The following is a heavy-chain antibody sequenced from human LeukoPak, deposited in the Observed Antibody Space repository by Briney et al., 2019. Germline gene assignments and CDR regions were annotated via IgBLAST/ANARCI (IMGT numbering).Heavy chain of an antibody. V-gene: IGHV4-59*01. CDR3: ARGQLVRAGWFDP. Sequence: SETLSLTCTVSGGSISSYYWGWFRQPPGKGLEWIAYTHYSGTTNYNPSLKSRTTISTDTSKNQFSLKLNSVTAADTAVYYCARGQLVRAGWFDPWGQGTLVTVSS. D-gene: IGHD6-6*01. CDR1: GGSISSYY. J-gene: IGHJ5*02. CDR2: THYSGTT.